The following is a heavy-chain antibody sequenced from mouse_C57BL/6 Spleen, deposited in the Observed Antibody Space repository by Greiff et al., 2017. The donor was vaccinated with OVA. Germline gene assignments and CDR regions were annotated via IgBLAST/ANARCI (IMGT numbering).Heavy chain of an antibody. CDR2: IYPGNSDT. D-gene: IGHD1-1*01. CDR1: GYTFTSYW. V-gene: IGHV1-5*01. CDR3: TRRYYGSSSVYYFDY. J-gene: IGHJ2*01. Sequence: VQLQQSGTVLARPGASVKMSCKTSGYTFTSYWMHWVKQRPGQGLEWIGAIYPGNSDTSYNQKFKGKAKLTAGTSASTAYMELSSLTTEYSAFYYFTRRYYGSSSVYYFDYWGQGTTLTVSS.